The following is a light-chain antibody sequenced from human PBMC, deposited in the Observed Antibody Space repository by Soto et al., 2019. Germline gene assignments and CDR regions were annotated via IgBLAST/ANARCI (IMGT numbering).Light chain of an antibody. J-gene: IGLJ1*01. V-gene: IGLV1-47*01. CDR2: RNN. CDR3: AAWDDSLSGYV. Sequence: QSVLTQPPSASGTPGQRVTISCSGGSSNIGTNYVYWYQHLAGAAPKLLIYRNNQRPSGVPERFSGSRSGTSASLAISGLRSEDESDYYCAAWDDSLSGYVFGTGTKVTLL. CDR1: SSNIGTNY.